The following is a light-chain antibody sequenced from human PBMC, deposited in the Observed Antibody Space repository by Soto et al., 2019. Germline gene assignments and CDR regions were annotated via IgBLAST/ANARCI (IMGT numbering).Light chain of an antibody. J-gene: IGLJ3*02. CDR2: DLS. CDR3: SSYSSTVTWV. V-gene: IGLV2-14*01. CDR1: RSDVGGYNY. Sequence: QSALTQPASVSGSPGQSITISCTGTRSDVGGYNYVSWYQQHPGEAPKLIIYDLSNRPSGVSSRFSVSKSGNTASLTISGLQAEDEADYYCSSYSSTVTWVFGGGTKVTVL.